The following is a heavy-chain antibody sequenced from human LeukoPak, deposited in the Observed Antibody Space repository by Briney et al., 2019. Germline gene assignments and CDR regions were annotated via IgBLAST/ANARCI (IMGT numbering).Heavy chain of an antibody. Sequence: SETLSLTCAVYGGSFSGHYWSWIRQPPGKGLEWIGYIYSKGDNDYKPPPKSRVTISLDTSQNQFSLRLRSVTAADADVYYCARLRAYTTTHQYYFDYWGQGALVTVSS. CDR3: ARLRAYTTTHQYYFDY. V-gene: IGHV4-4*09. D-gene: IGHD3-16*01. CDR2: IYSKGDN. CDR1: GGSFSGHY. J-gene: IGHJ4*02.